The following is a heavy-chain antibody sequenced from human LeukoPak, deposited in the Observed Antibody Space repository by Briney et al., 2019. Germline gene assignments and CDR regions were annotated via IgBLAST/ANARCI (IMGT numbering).Heavy chain of an antibody. J-gene: IGHJ4*02. D-gene: IGHD3-9*01. Sequence: GGSLRLSCAASGFTFSNYWMHWVRQAPGKGLVWVSRINSDGSSTTYADSVKGRFTISRDNAKNTLYLQMNSLRAEDTAVYYCARHGVDLLRYFDWLLYAFDYWGQGTLVTVSS. CDR3: ARHGVDLLRYFDWLLYAFDY. CDR2: INSDGSST. V-gene: IGHV3-74*01. CDR1: GFTFSNYW.